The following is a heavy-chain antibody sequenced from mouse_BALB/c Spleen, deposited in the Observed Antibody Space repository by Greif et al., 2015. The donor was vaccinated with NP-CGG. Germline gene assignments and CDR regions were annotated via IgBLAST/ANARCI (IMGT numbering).Heavy chain of an antibody. CDR2: IWAGGST. J-gene: IGHJ4*01. CDR1: GFSLTSYG. D-gene: IGHD2-14*01. Sequence: QVQLQQSGPGLVAPSQSLSITYTVSGFSLTSYGVHWVRQPPGKGLEWLGVIWAGGSTNYNSALMSRLSISKDNSKSQVFLKMNSLQTDDTAMYYCARYGDRYGAMDYWGQGTSVTVSS. V-gene: IGHV2-9*02. CDR3: ARYGDRYGAMDY.